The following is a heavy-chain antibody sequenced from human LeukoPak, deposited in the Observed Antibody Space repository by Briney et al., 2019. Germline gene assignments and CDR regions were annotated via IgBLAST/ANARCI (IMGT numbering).Heavy chain of an antibody. J-gene: IGHJ4*02. D-gene: IGHD6-19*01. CDR3: AREASSGWYGGGLYYFDY. CDR2: INPNSGGT. Sequence: ASVKVSCKASGYTFTGYYMHWVRQAPGQGLEWMGWINPNSGGTNYAQKFQGRVTMTRDTSISTAYMELSRLGSDDTAVYYCAREASSGWYGGGLYYFDYWGQGTLVTVSS. CDR1: GYTFTGYY. V-gene: IGHV1-2*02.